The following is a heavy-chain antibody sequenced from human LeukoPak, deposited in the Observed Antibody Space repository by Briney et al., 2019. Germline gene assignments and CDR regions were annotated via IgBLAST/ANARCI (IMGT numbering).Heavy chain of an antibody. Sequence: GGSLRLSCVTSPGYGFTSHWMNWVRQAPGKGLEWVSAISGSGGSTYFADSVRGRFTISRDNSKNTLYLQMNSLRADDTAVYYCAKGDSYGNKYFQHWGQGTLVTVSS. D-gene: IGHD5-18*01. CDR1: PGYGFTSHW. J-gene: IGHJ1*01. V-gene: IGHV3-23*01. CDR3: AKGDSYGNKYFQH. CDR2: ISGSGGST.